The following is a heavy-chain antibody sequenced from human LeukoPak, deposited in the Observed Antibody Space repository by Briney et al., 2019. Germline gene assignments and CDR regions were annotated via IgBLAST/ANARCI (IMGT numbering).Heavy chain of an antibody. V-gene: IGHV1-18*01. D-gene: IGHD3-22*01. CDR1: GYTLTSYG. CDR3: ARDSYDSSGYYHDY. J-gene: IGHJ4*02. CDR2: ISAYNGNT. Sequence: ASVKVSCKASGYTLTSYGISWVRQAPGQGVEWMGWISAYNGNTNYAQKLQGRVTMTTDTSTSTAYMELRSLRSDDTAVYYCARDSYDSSGYYHDYWGQGTLVTVSS.